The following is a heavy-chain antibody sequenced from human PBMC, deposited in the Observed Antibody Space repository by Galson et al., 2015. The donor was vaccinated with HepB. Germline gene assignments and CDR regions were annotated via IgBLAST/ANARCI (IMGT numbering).Heavy chain of an antibody. CDR1: GGTFSSYT. CDR2: IIPILGIA. Sequence: SVKVSCKASGGTFSSYTISWVRQAPGQGLEWMGRIIPILGIANYAQKFQGRVTITADKSTSTAYMELSSLRSEDTAVYYCARNQPGIAAAGGAFDIWGQGTMVTVSS. D-gene: IGHD6-13*01. V-gene: IGHV1-69*02. CDR3: ARNQPGIAAAGGAFDI. J-gene: IGHJ3*02.